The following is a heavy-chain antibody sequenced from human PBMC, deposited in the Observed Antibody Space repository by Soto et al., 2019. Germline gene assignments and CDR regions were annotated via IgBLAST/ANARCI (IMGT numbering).Heavy chain of an antibody. D-gene: IGHD3-10*01. J-gene: IGHJ4*02. CDR3: ARDPGQITMVRGVSDY. CDR1: GFSFSSYE. Sequence: EVQLLESGGAVVQPGGSLRLSCAASGFSFSSYEMNWVRQAPGKGLEWVSSIRSDGTNIYYADSVKGRFTISRDNAKNSLYLQMNILRDEDTAVYYCARDPGQITMVRGVSDYWGQGTLVAVSS. V-gene: IGHV3-48*03. CDR2: IRSDGTNI.